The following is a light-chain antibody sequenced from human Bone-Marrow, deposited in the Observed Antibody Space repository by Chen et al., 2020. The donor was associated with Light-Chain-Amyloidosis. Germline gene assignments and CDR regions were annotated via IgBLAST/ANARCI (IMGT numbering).Light chain of an antibody. CDR2: DDS. Sequence: SYVLTQPSSVSAAPGQTATIACGGTNIGSTSVHWYQHTPGQAPLLVVYDDSDRPSGIPERLSGSNSGNTATLTISRVEAGDEADYYCQVWDRSSDRPVFGGGTKLTVL. J-gene: IGLJ3*02. V-gene: IGLV3-21*02. CDR1: NIGSTS. CDR3: QVWDRSSDRPV.